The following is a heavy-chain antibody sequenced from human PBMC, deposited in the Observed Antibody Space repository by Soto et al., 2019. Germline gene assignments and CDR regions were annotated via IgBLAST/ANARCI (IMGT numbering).Heavy chain of an antibody. CDR3: TGKELKVIYYYYGMDV. J-gene: IGHJ6*02. D-gene: IGHD1-7*01. CDR1: GFTFSNAW. CDR2: IKSKTDGGTT. Sequence: GGSLRLSCAASGFTFSNAWMNWVRQAPGKGLEWVGRIKSKTDGGTTDYAAPVKGRFTISRDDSKNTLYLQMNSLKTEDTAVYYCTGKELKVIYYYYGMDVWGQGTTDTVSS. V-gene: IGHV3-15*07.